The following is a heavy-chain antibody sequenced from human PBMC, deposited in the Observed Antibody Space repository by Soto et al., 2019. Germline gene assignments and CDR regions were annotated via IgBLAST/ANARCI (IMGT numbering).Heavy chain of an antibody. CDR3: ARGEVVVVPAAILYYYYGMDV. V-gene: IGHV1-2*02. CDR2: INPNSGGT. D-gene: IGHD2-2*01. CDR1: GYTFTGYY. Sequence: QVQLVQSGAEVKKPGASVKVSCKASGYTFTGYYMHWVRQAPGQGLEWMGWINPNSGGTNYAQKFQGRVTMTRDTSISPAYMGLSRLRSDDTAVYYCARGEVVVVPAAILYYYYGMDVWGQGTTVTVSS. J-gene: IGHJ6*02.